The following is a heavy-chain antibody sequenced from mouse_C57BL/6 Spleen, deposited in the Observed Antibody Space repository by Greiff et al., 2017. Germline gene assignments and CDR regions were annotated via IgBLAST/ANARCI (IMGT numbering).Heavy chain of an antibody. D-gene: IGHD1-1*01. Sequence: EVHLVESGPGLVKPSQSLSLTCSVTGYSITSGYYWNWIRQFPGNKLEWMGYISYDGSNNYNPSLKNRISITRDTSKNQFFLKLNSVTTEDTATYYCARAVVGGYYFDYWGQGTTLTVSS. CDR1: GYSITSGYY. CDR3: ARAVVGGYYFDY. V-gene: IGHV3-6*01. J-gene: IGHJ2*01. CDR2: ISYDGSN.